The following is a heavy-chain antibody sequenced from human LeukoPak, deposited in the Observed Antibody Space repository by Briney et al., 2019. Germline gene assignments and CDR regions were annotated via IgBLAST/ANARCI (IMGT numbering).Heavy chain of an antibody. CDR1: GGSISSGDYY. CDR3: ARDSVYSLDAFDI. D-gene: IGHD3-16*01. Sequence: SETLSLTCTVSGGSISSGDYYWSWMRQPPGKGLEWIGYIYYSGSTYYNPSLKSRVTISVDTSKNQFSLKLSSVTAADTAVYYCARDSVYSLDAFDIWGQGTMVTVSS. V-gene: IGHV4-30-4*08. CDR2: IYYSGST. J-gene: IGHJ3*02.